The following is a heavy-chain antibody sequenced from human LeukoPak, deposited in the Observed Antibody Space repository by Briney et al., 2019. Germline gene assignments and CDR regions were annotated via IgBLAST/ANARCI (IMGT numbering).Heavy chain of an antibody. V-gene: IGHV3-30*04. CDR1: GFTFSSYA. CDR2: ISYDGSNK. Sequence: GGSLRLSCAASGFTFSSYAIHWVRQAPGKGLEWVAVISYDGSNKYYADSVKGRFTFSRDNSKNTLYLQMNSLRAEDTAVYYCAINPAGMDVWGQGTTVTVSS. J-gene: IGHJ6*02. CDR3: AINPAGMDV.